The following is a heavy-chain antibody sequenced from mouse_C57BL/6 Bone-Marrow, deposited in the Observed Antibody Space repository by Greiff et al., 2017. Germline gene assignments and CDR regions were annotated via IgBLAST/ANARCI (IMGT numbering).Heavy chain of an antibody. V-gene: IGHV1-55*01. D-gene: IGHD1-1*01. Sequence: VQLQQSGAELVKPGASVKMSCKASGYTFTSYWITWVKQRPGQGLEWIGDIYPGSGSTNYNEKFKSKATLTVDTSSSTAYMQLSSLTSEDSAVYYCARYLYYYYGSSYVDAMDYWGQGTSVTVSS. CDR3: ARYLYYYYGSSYVDAMDY. CDR1: GYTFTSYW. J-gene: IGHJ4*01. CDR2: IYPGSGST.